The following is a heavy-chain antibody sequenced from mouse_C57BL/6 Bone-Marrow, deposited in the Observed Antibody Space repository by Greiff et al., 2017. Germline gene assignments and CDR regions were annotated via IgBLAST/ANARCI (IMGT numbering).Heavy chain of an antibody. CDR3: ARHNDGYYDYYAMDY. J-gene: IGHJ4*01. CDR1: GFTFSDYY. D-gene: IGHD2-3*01. CDR2: ISNGGGSP. V-gene: IGHV5-12*01. Sequence: EVQLVESGGGLVQPGGSLKLSCAASGFTFSDYYMYWVRQTPEKRLEWVAYISNGGGSPYYPDTVKGRFTLSRDNAKNTLYLQMSRLKSEDTAMYYCARHNDGYYDYYAMDYWGQGTSVTVSS.